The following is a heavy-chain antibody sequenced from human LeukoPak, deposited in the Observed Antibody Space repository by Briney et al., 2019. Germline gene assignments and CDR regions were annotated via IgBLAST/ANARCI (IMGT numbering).Heavy chain of an antibody. D-gene: IGHD3-3*01. J-gene: IGHJ4*02. Sequence: PGGSLRHSCAASGFTFSSYAMHWVRQAPGKGLEWVAVISYDGSNKYYADSVKGRFTISRDNSKNTLYLQMNSLRAEDTAVYYCARDLRFLEWFYDYWGQGTLVTVSS. CDR2: ISYDGSNK. V-gene: IGHV3-30-3*01. CDR1: GFTFSSYA. CDR3: ARDLRFLEWFYDY.